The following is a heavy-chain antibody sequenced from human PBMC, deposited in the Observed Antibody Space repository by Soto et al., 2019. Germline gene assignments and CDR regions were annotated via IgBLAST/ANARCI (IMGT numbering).Heavy chain of an antibody. D-gene: IGHD2-2*01. V-gene: IGHV3-7*01. CDR3: ARDRGYSTFDI. CDR1: GFSFSSYW. J-gene: IGHJ3*02. CDR2: MNQGGSEI. Sequence: EVQLVESGGGLVQSGGSLRLSCGASGFSFSSYWMSWVRQAPWKGLEWVANMNQGGSEINYVDSVRGRFTISRDNAKNLLYLQMNSLRVEDTAVYHCARDRGYSTFDIWGQGTMVTVSS.